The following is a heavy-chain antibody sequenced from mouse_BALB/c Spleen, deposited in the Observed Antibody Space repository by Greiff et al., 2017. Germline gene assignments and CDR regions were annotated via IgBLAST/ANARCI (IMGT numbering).Heavy chain of an antibody. J-gene: IGHJ4*01. D-gene: IGHD4-1*01. CDR2: ILPGSGST. Sequence: VMLVESGAELMKPGASVKISCKATGYTFSSYWIEWVKQRPGHGLEWIGEILPGSGSTNYNEKFKGKATFTADTSSNTAYMQLSSLTSEDSAVYYCARGELGPYYAMDYWGQGTSVTVSS. CDR3: ARGELGPYYAMDY. CDR1: GYTFSSYW. V-gene: IGHV1-9*01.